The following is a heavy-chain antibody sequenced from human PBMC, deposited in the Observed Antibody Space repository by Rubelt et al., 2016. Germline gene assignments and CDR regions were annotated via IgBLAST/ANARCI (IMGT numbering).Heavy chain of an antibody. V-gene: IGHV3-30*04. Sequence: GQLVESGGGVVQTGRSLRLSCAASAFTFSSYAMHWVRQAPGKGLEWVAVISYDGSNKYYADSVKGRFTISRDNSKNTLYLQMNSLRAEDTAVYYCARPLPPWTTVTTHWRLDYWGQGTLVTVSS. CDR3: ARPLPPWTTVTTHWRLDY. CDR2: ISYDGSNK. D-gene: IGHD4-17*01. CDR1: AFTFSSYA. J-gene: IGHJ4*02.